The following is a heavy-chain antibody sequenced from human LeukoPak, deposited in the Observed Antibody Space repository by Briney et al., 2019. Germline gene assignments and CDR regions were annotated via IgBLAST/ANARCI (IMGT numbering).Heavy chain of an antibody. D-gene: IGHD1-26*01. J-gene: IGHJ6*03. CDR3: ARDQYKVGATAVYYYYYMDV. CDR1: GGSISSYY. Sequence: SETLSLTCTVSGGSISSYYWSWIRQPPGKGLEWIGYIYYSGSTNYNPSLKSRVTISVDTSKNQFSLKLSSVTAADTAVYYCARDQYKVGATAVYYYYYMDVWGKGTTVTISS. V-gene: IGHV4-59*12. CDR2: IYYSGST.